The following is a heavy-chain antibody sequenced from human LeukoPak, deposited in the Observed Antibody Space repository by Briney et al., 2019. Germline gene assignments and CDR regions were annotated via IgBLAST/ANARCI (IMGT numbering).Heavy chain of an antibody. V-gene: IGHV1-69*01. CDR1: GGTFSSYA. J-gene: IGHJ4*02. CDR3: ASSVDTAMVTFGYYFDY. CDR2: IIPIFGTA. Sequence: SVKVSCKASGGTFSSYAISWVRQAPGQGLEWMGGIIPIFGTANYAQKFQGRVTITADESTSTAYMELSSLRSEDTAVYYCASSVDTAMVTFGYYFDYWGPGTLVTVSS. D-gene: IGHD5-18*01.